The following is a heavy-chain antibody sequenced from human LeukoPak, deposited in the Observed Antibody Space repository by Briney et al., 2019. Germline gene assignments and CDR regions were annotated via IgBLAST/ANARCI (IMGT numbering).Heavy chain of an antibody. Sequence: SETLSLTCSVSGGSINRSSYYWGWIRQAPGKGLEWIGSVYYDGNTYYNPNPSLKSRATVSMDTSRNQFSLKLRSVTAADTAVYYCTKDSGHHRTDCWGQGTLVTVS. CDR1: GGSINRSSYY. D-gene: IGHD1-26*01. CDR2: VYYDGNT. CDR3: TKDSGHHRTDC. J-gene: IGHJ4*02. V-gene: IGHV4-39*02.